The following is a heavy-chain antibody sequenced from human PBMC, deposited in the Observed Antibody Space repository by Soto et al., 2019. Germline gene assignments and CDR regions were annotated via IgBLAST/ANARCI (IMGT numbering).Heavy chain of an antibody. Sequence: SLRLSCAASGFTFSSYWMHWVRQAPGKGLVWVSRINSDGSSTSYADSVKGRFTISRDNAKNTLYLQMNSLRAEDTAVYYCAREPIPPTLYYYYGMDVWGQGTTVTVSS. V-gene: IGHV3-74*01. J-gene: IGHJ6*02. CDR1: GFTFSSYW. CDR2: INSDGSST. D-gene: IGHD2-21*01. CDR3: AREPIPPTLYYYYGMDV.